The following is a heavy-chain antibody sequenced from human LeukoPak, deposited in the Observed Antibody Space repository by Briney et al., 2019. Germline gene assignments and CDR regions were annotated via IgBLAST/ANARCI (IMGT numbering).Heavy chain of an antibody. CDR3: ARAFTYYYDSSGYYYDGAFDI. D-gene: IGHD3-22*01. J-gene: IGHJ3*02. CDR1: GVSFSGYY. CDR2: INHSGST. Sequence: SETLSLTCAVYGVSFSGYYWSWIRQPPGKGLEWIGEINHSGSTNYNPSLKSRVTISVDTSKNQFSLKLSSVTAADTAVYYCARAFTYYYDSSGYYYDGAFDIWGQGTMVTVSS. V-gene: IGHV4-34*01.